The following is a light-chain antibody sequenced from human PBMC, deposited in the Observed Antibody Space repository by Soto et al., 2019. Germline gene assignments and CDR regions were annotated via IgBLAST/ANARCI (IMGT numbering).Light chain of an antibody. CDR3: QQYHNWPPWT. J-gene: IGKJ1*01. CDR1: QGVRNN. Sequence: EIVMTQSPATLSVSPGERATLSCRASQGVRNNLAWYQQKPGQAPRLLIYGASTRANDIPARFSGSGSETEFTLTLSSLQSEDFAVYYCQQYHNWPPWTFGQGTKVEIK. V-gene: IGKV3-15*01. CDR2: GAS.